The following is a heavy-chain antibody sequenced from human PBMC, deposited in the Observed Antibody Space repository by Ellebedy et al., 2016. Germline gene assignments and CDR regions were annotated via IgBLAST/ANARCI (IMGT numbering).Heavy chain of an antibody. CDR2: VFHTGTT. V-gene: IGHV4-59*01. J-gene: IGHJ3*01. CDR1: GGSISSDY. Sequence: GSLRLSCNVSGGSISSDYWNWIRRPPGKGLEWIGYVFHTGTTNYNPSLKSRVTMSVDTSKSQFSLRLTSVTAADTAVYYCAKWNGGWYAFEVWGQGTMVTVSS. D-gene: IGHD6-19*01. CDR3: AKWNGGWYAFEV.